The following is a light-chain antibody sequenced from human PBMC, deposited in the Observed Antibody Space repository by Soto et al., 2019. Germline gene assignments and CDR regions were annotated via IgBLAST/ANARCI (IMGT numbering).Light chain of an antibody. CDR2: SNN. J-gene: IGLJ1*01. CDR3: AAWDDSLNGYV. CDR1: SSNIGSNT. V-gene: IGLV1-44*01. Sequence: QSALTQPPSASGTPGQRVTISCSGSSSNIGSNTVNWYQQLPGTAPKLLIYSNNQRPSGVPDRFSGSKSGTSASLAISGLHSQDEADYYCAAWDDSLNGYVFGTGTKVTV.